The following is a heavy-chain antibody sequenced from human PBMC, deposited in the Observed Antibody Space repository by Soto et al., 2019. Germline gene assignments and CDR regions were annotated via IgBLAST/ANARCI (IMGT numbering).Heavy chain of an antibody. J-gene: IGHJ6*02. D-gene: IGHD1-1*01. CDR3: ARVAWNFYTTGDV. Sequence: GASLKISCEGSGYSFTSYWIAWVRQMPGKGLEWMGIIYPGDSATRYSPSFQDQATISADKSIRTVYLQWSSLKASETAMYYWARVAWNFYTTGDVWGQGNTGTV. V-gene: IGHV5-51*01. CDR1: GYSFTSYW. CDR2: IYPGDSAT.